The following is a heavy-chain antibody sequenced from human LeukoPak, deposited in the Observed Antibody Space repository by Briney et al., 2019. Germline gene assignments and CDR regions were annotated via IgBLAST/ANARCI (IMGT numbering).Heavy chain of an antibody. CDR3: AREGGGYYLAY. CDR1: GFTFSSYE. Sequence: GGSLRLSCAASGFTFSSYEMNWVRQAPGKGLEWVSYISSSGSTIYYADSVKGRFTISRDNAKNSLYLQMNSLRAEDTAVYYCAREGGGYYLAYWGQGILVTVSS. D-gene: IGHD3-22*01. J-gene: IGHJ4*02. CDR2: ISSSGSTI. V-gene: IGHV3-48*03.